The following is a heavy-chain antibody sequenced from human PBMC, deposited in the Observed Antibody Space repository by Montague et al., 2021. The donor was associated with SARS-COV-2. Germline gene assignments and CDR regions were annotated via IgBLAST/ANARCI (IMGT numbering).Heavy chain of an antibody. CDR1: GGSISGSPYY. CDR3: ARGQVTIFAVLIMLPAAGAIDV. CDR2: IYHTGNT. J-gene: IGHJ3*01. Sequence: SETLSLTCTVSGGSISGSPYYWGWIRQPPGKGLEWIASIYHTGNTYYNPSLRSRVTISVDKSKNQISLKLTSVTAADTATYYCARGQVTIFAVLIMLPAAGAIDVWGQGTTVTVSS. D-gene: IGHD3-3*01. V-gene: IGHV4-39*07.